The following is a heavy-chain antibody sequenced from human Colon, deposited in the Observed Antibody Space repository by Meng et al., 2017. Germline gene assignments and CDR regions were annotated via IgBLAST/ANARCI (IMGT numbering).Heavy chain of an antibody. CDR3: SRGVVAGAMVWFDP. Sequence: QLQLQESGSGLVKPSGTLSLTCAVSGGSINSSNWWLWVRQPPGKGLEWLGEIYHGGNTNYNPSLKSRVTLSLDKSKNQFSLRLTSVTAADTAMYYCSRGVVAGAMVWFDPWGPGTLVTVSS. D-gene: IGHD2-2*01. CDR2: IYHGGNT. CDR1: GGSINSSNW. V-gene: IGHV4-4*02. J-gene: IGHJ5*02.